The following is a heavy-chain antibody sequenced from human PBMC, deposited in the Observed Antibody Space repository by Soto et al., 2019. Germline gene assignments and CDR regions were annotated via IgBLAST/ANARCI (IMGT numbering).Heavy chain of an antibody. J-gene: IGHJ3*02. D-gene: IGHD6-19*01. CDR3: ARDYSRGWYKGDALDI. CDR2: ISAYNGNT. V-gene: IGHV1-18*01. Sequence: QVQLVQSGAEVKKPGASVKVSCKASGYTFTSYGISWVRQAPGQGLEWMGWISAYNGNTNYAQKLQGRVTMTTDTYTSTAYVEMRSVASDDTAVYYCARDYSRGWYKGDALDIWGQGTMVDVSS. CDR1: GYTFTSYG.